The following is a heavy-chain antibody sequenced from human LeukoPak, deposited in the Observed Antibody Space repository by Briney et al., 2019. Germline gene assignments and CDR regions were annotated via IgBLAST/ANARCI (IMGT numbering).Heavy chain of an antibody. J-gene: IGHJ4*02. D-gene: IGHD6-13*01. CDR3: ARDVRGYRRYFDY. V-gene: IGHV3-7*01. Sequence: GGSLRLSCAASGFTFSSYAMSWVRQAPGKGLEWVANIKQDGSEKYYVDSVKGRFTISRDNAKNSLYLQMNSLRAEDTAVYYCARDVRGYRRYFDYWGQGTLVTVSS. CDR2: IKQDGSEK. CDR1: GFTFSSYA.